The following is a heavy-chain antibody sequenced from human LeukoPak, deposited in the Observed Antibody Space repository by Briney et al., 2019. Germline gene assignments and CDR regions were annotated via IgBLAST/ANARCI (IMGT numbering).Heavy chain of an antibody. CDR2: IIPIFGTA. CDR3: ARDKHYYDSSGYFYNWSDP. J-gene: IGHJ5*02. CDR1: GGTFSSYA. Sequence: ASVKVSCKASGGTFSSYAISWVRQAPGQGLEWMGGIIPIFGTANYAQKFQGRVTITADESTSTAYMELSSLRSEDTAVYYCARDKHYYDSSGYFYNWSDPWGQGTLVTVSS. V-gene: IGHV1-69*13. D-gene: IGHD3-22*01.